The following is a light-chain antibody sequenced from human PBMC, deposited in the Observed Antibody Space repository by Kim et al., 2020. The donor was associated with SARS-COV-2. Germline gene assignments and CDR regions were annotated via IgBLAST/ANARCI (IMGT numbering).Light chain of an antibody. CDR3: QQYYSYPPT. CDR1: QGISSY. J-gene: IGKJ1*01. CDR2: AAS. Sequence: AIRMTQSPSSFSASTGDGVTITCRASQGISSYLAWYQQKPGQAPKLLIYAASTLQSGVPSRFSGSGSGTDFTLTISCLQSEDFATYYCQQYYSYPPTFGQGTKVDIK. V-gene: IGKV1-8*01.